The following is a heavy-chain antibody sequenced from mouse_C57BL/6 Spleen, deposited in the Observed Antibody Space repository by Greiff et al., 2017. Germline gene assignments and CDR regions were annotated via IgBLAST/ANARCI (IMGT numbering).Heavy chain of an antibody. J-gene: IGHJ2*01. Sequence: EVHLVESGGGLVKPGGSLKLSCAASGFTFSDYGMHWVRQAPEKGLEWVAYISSGSSTIYYADTVQGRFTISRDNAKNTLFLQMTSLRSEDTAMYYCARRNYGNYDDYWGQGTTLTVSS. CDR3: ARRNYGNYDDY. CDR1: GFTFSDYG. V-gene: IGHV5-17*01. D-gene: IGHD2-1*01. CDR2: ISSGSSTI.